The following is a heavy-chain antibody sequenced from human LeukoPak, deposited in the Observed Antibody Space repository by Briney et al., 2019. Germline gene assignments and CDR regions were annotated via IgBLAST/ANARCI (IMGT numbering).Heavy chain of an antibody. J-gene: IGHJ4*02. V-gene: IGHV3-9*01. CDR1: GFTFDDYA. D-gene: IGHD6-6*01. CDR3: AKDIAARPKYFDY. Sequence: GGSLRLSCAASGFTFDDYAMHWVRQAPGKGLEWVPGISWNSGSIGYADSVKGRFTISRDNAKNSLYLQMNSLRAEDTALYYCAKDIAARPKYFDYWGQGTLVTVSS. CDR2: ISWNSGSI.